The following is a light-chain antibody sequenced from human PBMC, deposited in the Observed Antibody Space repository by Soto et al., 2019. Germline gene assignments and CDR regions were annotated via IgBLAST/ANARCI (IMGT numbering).Light chain of an antibody. J-gene: IGLJ1*01. Sequence: QSALTQPPSASWSPGQSVTISCTGTSSDVGGYNYVSWYQQHPGKAPKLMIYEVIKRPSGVPDRFSGSKSGNTASLTVSGLQAEDEADYYCSSYEGSNNVVFGTGTKLTVL. V-gene: IGLV2-8*01. CDR2: EVI. CDR1: SSDVGGYNY. CDR3: SSYEGSNNVV.